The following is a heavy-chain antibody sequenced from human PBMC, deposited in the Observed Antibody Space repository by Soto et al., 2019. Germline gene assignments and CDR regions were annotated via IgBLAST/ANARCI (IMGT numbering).Heavy chain of an antibody. J-gene: IGHJ5*02. CDR1: GGSIFSDD. V-gene: IGHV4-59*01. CDR2: ISRSGSS. Sequence: PSETLSLTCTVSGGSIFSDDWTWIRQPPGKGLEWIGYISRSGSSSYAPSLKGRVTFSTDTSKNQVSLKMTYVTVADTAVYYCARGYWFDPWGLGTLVTVSS. CDR3: ARGYWFDP.